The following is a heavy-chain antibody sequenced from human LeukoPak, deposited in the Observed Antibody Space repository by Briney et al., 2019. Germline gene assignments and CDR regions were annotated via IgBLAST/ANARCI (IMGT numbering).Heavy chain of an antibody. Sequence: PGGSLRLSCAASGFTFSSYGMHWVRQAPGKGLEWIADISSSGDTIYYADSVKGRFTISRDNAKKSLYLQMNSLRAEDTAIYYCAKVCSSSWYTYYFDYWGQGTLVTVSS. CDR2: ISSSGDTI. D-gene: IGHD6-13*01. V-gene: IGHV3-48*04. CDR3: AKVCSSSWYTYYFDY. J-gene: IGHJ4*02. CDR1: GFTFSSYG.